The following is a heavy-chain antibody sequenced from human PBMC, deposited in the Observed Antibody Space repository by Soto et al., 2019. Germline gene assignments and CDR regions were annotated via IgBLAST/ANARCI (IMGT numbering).Heavy chain of an antibody. CDR2: ISGSGGST. V-gene: IGHV3-23*01. CDR1: GFTFSSYA. CDR3: AKDLAVVAATSAYYGMDV. J-gene: IGHJ6*02. D-gene: IGHD2-15*01. Sequence: PGGSLRLSCAASGFTFSSYAMSWVRQAPGKGLEWVSAISGSGGSTYYADSVKGRFTISRDNSKNTLYLQMNSLRAEDTAVYYCAKDLAVVAATSAYYGMDVWGQGTTVTVSS.